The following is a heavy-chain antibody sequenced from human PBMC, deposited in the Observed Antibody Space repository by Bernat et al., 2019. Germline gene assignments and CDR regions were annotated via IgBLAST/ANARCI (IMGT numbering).Heavy chain of an antibody. J-gene: IGHJ4*02. D-gene: IGHD2-2*01. CDR3: AREGMAYCSSTSCPLDY. CDR1: GFTFSDYS. CDR2: ISSSSTYT. Sequence: QVQLVESGGGLVKPGGSLRLSCAASGFTFSDYSMTWIRQAPGKGLEWVSYISSSSTYTNYADSVKGRFTISRDNAKNSLYLQMNSLRAEDTAVYYCAREGMAYCSSTSCPLDYWGQGTLVTVSS. V-gene: IGHV3-11*06.